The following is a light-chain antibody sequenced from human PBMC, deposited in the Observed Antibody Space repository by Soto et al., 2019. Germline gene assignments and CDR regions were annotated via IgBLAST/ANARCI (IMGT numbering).Light chain of an antibody. CDR1: SGSVSTTYY. CDR2: STN. J-gene: IGLJ2*01. Sequence: QTVVTQQPSVSVSPGGTVTLTCGWTSGSVSTTYYPSWYQQTPGQAPRILIYSTNIRSSGLPDRFSASILRNKAALTITGAPADDEADYHRTLYMGRSLEVFGRGTKLTVL. V-gene: IGLV8-61*01. CDR3: TLYMGRSLEV.